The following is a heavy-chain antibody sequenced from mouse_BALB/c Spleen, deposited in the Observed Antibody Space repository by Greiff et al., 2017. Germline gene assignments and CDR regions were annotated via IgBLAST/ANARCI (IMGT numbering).Heavy chain of an antibody. Sequence: EVMLVESGGGLVKPGGSLKLSCAASGFTFSDYYMYWVRQTPEKRLEWVATLSDGGSYTYYPDSVKGRFTISRDNAKNNLYLQMSSLKSEDTAMYYCARGLITTEFAYWGQGTLVTVSA. J-gene: IGHJ3*01. V-gene: IGHV5-4*02. D-gene: IGHD2-4*01. CDR1: GFTFSDYY. CDR3: ARGLITTEFAY. CDR2: LSDGGSYT.